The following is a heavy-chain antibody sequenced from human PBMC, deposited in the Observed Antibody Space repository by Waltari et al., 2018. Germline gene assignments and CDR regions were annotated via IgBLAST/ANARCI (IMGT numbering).Heavy chain of an antibody. J-gene: IGHJ4*02. V-gene: IGHV3-7*01. D-gene: IGHD6-19*01. Sequence: EVQLVESGGGLVQPGGSLRLSCAASGFTFSSYWMSWVRQAPGKGLGWVANIKQDGSEKYYVDSVKGRFTISRDNAKNSLYLQMNSLRAEDTAVYYCARVQSSGWYHYFDYWGQGTLVTVSS. CDR3: ARVQSSGWYHYFDY. CDR2: IKQDGSEK. CDR1: GFTFSSYW.